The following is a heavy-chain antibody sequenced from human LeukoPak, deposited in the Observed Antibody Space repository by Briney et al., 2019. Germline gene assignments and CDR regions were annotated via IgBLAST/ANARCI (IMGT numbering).Heavy chain of an antibody. CDR1: GFTVSSNY. CDR3: AREGTGSYMDV. Sequence: GGSLRLSCAASGFTVSSNYMGWVRQAPGKGLEWVSVIYSGGDTYYADSVKGRFTISRDNSKNMIYLEMSNLKAEDTAVYYCAREGTGSYMDVWGKGTTVTVSS. CDR2: IYSGGDT. V-gene: IGHV3-66*01. J-gene: IGHJ6*03. D-gene: IGHD1/OR15-1a*01.